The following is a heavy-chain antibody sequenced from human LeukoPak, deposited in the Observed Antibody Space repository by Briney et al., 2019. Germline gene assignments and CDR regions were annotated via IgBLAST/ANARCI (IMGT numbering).Heavy chain of an antibody. V-gene: IGHV5-51*01. Sequence: GESLKIPWKGSGYSFTSYWIGWVRQMPGKGLEWIGIIYPGDSDTRYSPSFQGQVTISADKSISTAYLQWSSLKPSDTAMFYCAISGYRSGRTYYYFDYWGQGTLSPSPQ. CDR3: AISGYRSGRTYYYFDY. CDR1: GYSFTSYW. CDR2: IYPGDSDT. D-gene: IGHD6-19*01. J-gene: IGHJ4*02.